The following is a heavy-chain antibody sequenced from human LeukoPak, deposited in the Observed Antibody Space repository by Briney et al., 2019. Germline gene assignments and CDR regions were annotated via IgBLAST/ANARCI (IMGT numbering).Heavy chain of an antibody. Sequence: GGSLRLSCVASGFSFSTSWMTWVRQAPGKGLEWVANIRKDGREIYYVDSVKGRFTISRDNTKNSLYLQMNSLRAEDTAVYFCARDGASWNDFDYWGQGTLVTVSS. J-gene: IGHJ4*02. CDR2: IRKDGREI. CDR3: ARDGASWNDFDY. V-gene: IGHV3-7*01. CDR1: GFSFSTSW. D-gene: IGHD1-1*01.